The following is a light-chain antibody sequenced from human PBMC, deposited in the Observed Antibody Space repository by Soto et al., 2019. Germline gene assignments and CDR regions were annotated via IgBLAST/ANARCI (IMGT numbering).Light chain of an antibody. J-gene: IGKJ4*01. Sequence: EIVLTQSPGTLSLSPGERATLSCRASQSVSRSYLGWYQQKPGQAPRLLLYGASSRATGIPDRFSGSGSGTDFPLTISRLEPEDFAVYYCQQYGSSPTFGGGTKVEIK. V-gene: IGKV3-20*01. CDR3: QQYGSSPT. CDR2: GAS. CDR1: QSVSRSY.